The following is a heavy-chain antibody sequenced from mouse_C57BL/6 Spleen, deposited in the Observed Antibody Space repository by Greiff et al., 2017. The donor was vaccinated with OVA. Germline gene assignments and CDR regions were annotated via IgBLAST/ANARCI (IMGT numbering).Heavy chain of an antibody. Sequence: VKVEESGPGLVQPSQSLSITCTVSGFSLTSYGVHWVRQSPGKGLEWLGVIWSGGSTDYNAAFISRLSISKDNSKSQVFFKMNSLQADDTAIYYCARNYDGRGAMDYWGQGTSVTVSS. J-gene: IGHJ4*01. CDR1: GFSLTSYG. D-gene: IGHD2-3*01. CDR2: IWSGGST. V-gene: IGHV2-2*01. CDR3: ARNYDGRGAMDY.